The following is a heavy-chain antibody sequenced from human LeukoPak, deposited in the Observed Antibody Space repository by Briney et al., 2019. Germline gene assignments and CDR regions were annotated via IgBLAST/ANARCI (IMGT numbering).Heavy chain of an antibody. D-gene: IGHD2-2*03. CDR1: GGSISSSSYY. V-gene: IGHV4-39*01. CDR2: IYYSGRT. CDR3: ASVDISMDV. J-gene: IGHJ6*04. Sequence: PSDTLSLTCTVSGGSISSSSYYWGWIRQPPGKGLEWIGSIYYSGRTYYNPSLKSRVTISVDTSKNQFSRNLSSVTSADAAVYYCASVDISMDVWGKGTTVTVSS.